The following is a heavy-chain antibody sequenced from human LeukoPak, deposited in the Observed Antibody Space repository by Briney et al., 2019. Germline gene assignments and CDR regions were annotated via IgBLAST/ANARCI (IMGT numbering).Heavy chain of an antibody. CDR1: GFTLNDHA. CDR2: SRSKANSYTT. V-gene: IGHV3-72*01. D-gene: IGHD2-21*02. Sequence: PGGSLRLSCAGSGFTLNDHAMDWVRQAPGKGLVRVGRSRSKANSYTTEYAASVKGRFSISRDDSKNSLYLQMNSLRIEDTALYYCARGSCVEDCYYDYWGHGTLVTVSS. J-gene: IGHJ4*01. CDR3: ARGSCVEDCYYDY.